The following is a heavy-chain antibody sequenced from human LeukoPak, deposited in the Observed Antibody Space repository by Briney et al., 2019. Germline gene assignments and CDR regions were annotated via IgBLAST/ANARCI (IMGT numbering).Heavy chain of an antibody. CDR2: ISYDGSNK. J-gene: IGHJ6*04. D-gene: IGHD3-3*01. CDR3: ARDRPTYYDFWSGYYDEDV. Sequence: GGSLRLSCAASGFTFSSYAMHWVRQAPGKGLEWVAVISYDGSNKYYADSVKGRFTISRDNSKNTLYLQMNSLRAEDTAVYYCARDRPTYYDFWSGYYDEDVWGKGTTVTVSS. V-gene: IGHV3-30*04. CDR1: GFTFSSYA.